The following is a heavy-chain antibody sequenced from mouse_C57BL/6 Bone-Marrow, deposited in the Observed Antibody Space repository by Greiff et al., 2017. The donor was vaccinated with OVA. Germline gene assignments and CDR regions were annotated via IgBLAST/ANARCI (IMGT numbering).Heavy chain of an antibody. D-gene: IGHD1-1*01. CDR1: GYSITSGYY. Sequence: DVKLVESGPGLVKPSQSLSLTCSVTGYSITSGYYWNWIRQFPGNKLEWMGYISYDGSNNYNPSLKNRISITRDTSKNQFFLKLNSVTTEDTATYYCAREGSSLFYWYFDVWGTGTTVTVSS. J-gene: IGHJ1*03. CDR3: AREGSSLFYWYFDV. CDR2: ISYDGSN. V-gene: IGHV3-6*01.